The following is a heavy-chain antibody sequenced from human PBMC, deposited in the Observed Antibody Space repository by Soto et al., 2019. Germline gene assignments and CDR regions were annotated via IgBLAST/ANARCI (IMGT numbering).Heavy chain of an antibody. CDR2: IGGSGGRT. CDR1: GFTFSTYA. CDR3: AKDPASCGADCYWEFDY. J-gene: IGHJ4*02. V-gene: IGHV3-23*01. D-gene: IGHD2-21*02. Sequence: EVHLLESGGGLVQPGGSLRLSCAASGFTFSTYAMSWVRQAPGKGLEWVSAIGGSGGRTYYADSVKGRFTISRDNSRNTLYLQMSSLRAEDTAVYYCAKDPASCGADCYWEFDYWGQGTLVSVSS.